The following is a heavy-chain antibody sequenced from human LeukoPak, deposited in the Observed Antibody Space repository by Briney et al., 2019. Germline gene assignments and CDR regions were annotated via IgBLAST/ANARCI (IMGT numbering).Heavy chain of an antibody. CDR3: AKDQKTGGWHFNALDY. V-gene: IGHV3-23*01. CDR2: ISGSGGST. D-gene: IGHD6-19*01. J-gene: IGHJ4*02. CDR1: GFTFSSYA. Sequence: PGGSLRLSCAASGFTFSSYAMSWVRQAPGKGLEWVSAISGSGGSTYYADSVKGRFTISRDNSKNTLYLQMNGLRAEDTAVYYCAKDQKTGGWHFNALDYWGQGTLVTVSS.